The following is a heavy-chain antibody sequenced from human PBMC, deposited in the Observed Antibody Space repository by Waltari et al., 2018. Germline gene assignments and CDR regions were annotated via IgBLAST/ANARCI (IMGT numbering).Heavy chain of an antibody. CDR1: GFTFSSYW. V-gene: IGHV3-74*02. D-gene: IGHD2-15*01. CDR2: INSDGSST. Sequence: EVQLVESGGGLIQPGGSLRLSCAASGFTFSSYWLHWFRQAPGKGLVWVSRINSDGSSTSYADSVKGRFTISRDNAKNTLYLQMNSLRAEDTAVYYCARARLAARTWFDPWGQGTLVTVSS. CDR3: ARARLAARTWFDP. J-gene: IGHJ5*02.